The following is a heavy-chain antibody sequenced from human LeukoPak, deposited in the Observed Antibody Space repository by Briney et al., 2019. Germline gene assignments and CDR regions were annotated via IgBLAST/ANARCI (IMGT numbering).Heavy chain of an antibody. Sequence: GGSLRLSCATSGFSFSRYAMDWVRQPPGKGPEWVAVISNDGSFKDYADSVRGRFTISRDNSRNALYLEMNSLRADDTAVYYCVKVGGFCSNNLCPGRLDVWGRGTAVIVSS. CDR1: GFSFSRYA. J-gene: IGHJ6*04. D-gene: IGHD2-8*01. CDR3: VKVGGFCSNNLCPGRLDV. V-gene: IGHV3-30*01. CDR2: ISNDGSFK.